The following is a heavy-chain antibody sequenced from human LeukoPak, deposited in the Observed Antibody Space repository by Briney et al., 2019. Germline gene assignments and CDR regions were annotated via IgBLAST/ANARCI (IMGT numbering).Heavy chain of an antibody. CDR3: ARANYYDSTGCYHDY. J-gene: IGHJ4*02. V-gene: IGHV4-61*09. CDR1: GGSITGDPHY. CDR2: VSASGRT. Sequence: SETLSLTCTVSGGSITGDPHYWTWIRQSAGEGLEWLGHVSASGRTTYNPSLKSRVAISVDTSKKKFFLRLDSVTAADTAVYYCARANYYDSTGCYHDYWGQGTLVTVSA. D-gene: IGHD3-22*01.